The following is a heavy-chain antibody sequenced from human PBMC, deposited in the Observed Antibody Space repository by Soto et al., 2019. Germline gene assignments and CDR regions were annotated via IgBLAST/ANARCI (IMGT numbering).Heavy chain of an antibody. CDR3: ARETFTTKWFDS. J-gene: IGHJ5*01. CDR1: GGSISSADYY. CDR2: VYYRGSI. D-gene: IGHD1-1*01. V-gene: IGHV4-30-4*01. Sequence: QVQLQESGPGLVKPSETLSLTCTVSGGSISSADYYWSWIRQPPGEGLESIGYVYYRGSIYYNPSFERRIRISVETSKNQCSLKLTSVTAAATAMYFFARETFTTKWFDSWGQGILVTVSS.